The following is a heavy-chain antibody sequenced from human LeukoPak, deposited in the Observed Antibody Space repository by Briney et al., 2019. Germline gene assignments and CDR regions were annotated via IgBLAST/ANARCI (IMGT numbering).Heavy chain of an antibody. CDR3: ARVYCSGGSCHPYYYGMDV. CDR2: INSNTGNP. Sequence: EASVKVSCKASGYTFTSYAMNWVRQAPGQGLEWMGLINSNTGNPTYAQGFTGRFVFSLDTSVSTAYLQISSLKAEDTAVYYCARVYCSGGSCHPYYYGMDVWGQGTTVTVSS. D-gene: IGHD2-15*01. J-gene: IGHJ6*02. CDR1: GYTFTSYA. V-gene: IGHV7-4-1*02.